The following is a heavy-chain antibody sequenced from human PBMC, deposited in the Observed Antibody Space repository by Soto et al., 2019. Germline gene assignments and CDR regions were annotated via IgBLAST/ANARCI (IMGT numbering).Heavy chain of an antibody. CDR1: EFTFSNYG. CDR3: ARDDEYSGNGMDV. Sequence: QVQLVESGGGVVQSGRSLRLSCAASEFTFSNYGMHWVRQAPGKGLEWVAVILNDGSNRYHADSVKDRFTISRDNSKNTLYLQMNSLRAEDTAVYYCARDDEYSGNGMDVRGQGTTVTVS. D-gene: IGHD3-10*01. CDR2: ILNDGSNR. J-gene: IGHJ6*02. V-gene: IGHV3-33*01.